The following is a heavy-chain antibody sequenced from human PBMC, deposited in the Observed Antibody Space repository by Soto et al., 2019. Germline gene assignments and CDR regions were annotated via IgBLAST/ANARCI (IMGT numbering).Heavy chain of an antibody. CDR2: IWYDGSNK. V-gene: IGHV3-33*01. D-gene: IGHD2-2*01. Sequence: QSGGSLRLSCAASGFTFSSYGMHWVRQAPGKGLEWVAVIWYDGSNKYYADSVKGRFTISRDNSKNTLYLQMNSLRAEDTAVYYCARAPAAIRPHYYYGMDVWGQGTTVTVSS. J-gene: IGHJ6*02. CDR1: GFTFSSYG. CDR3: ARAPAAIRPHYYYGMDV.